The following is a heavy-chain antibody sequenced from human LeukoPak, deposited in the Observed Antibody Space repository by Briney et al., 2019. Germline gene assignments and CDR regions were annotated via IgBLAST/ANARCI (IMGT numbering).Heavy chain of an antibody. CDR1: GFTFSSYA. J-gene: IGHJ5*02. CDR3: AGRYCSNGVCWFDP. Sequence: GGSLRLSCAASGFTFSSYAMSWVRQAPGKGLEWVSSISTGSQSIYYADSVKGRFTISRDNAKNSLSLQMNSLRAEDTAVYYCAGRYCSNGVCWFDPWGQGTLVTVSS. V-gene: IGHV3-21*01. CDR2: ISTGSQSI. D-gene: IGHD2-8*01.